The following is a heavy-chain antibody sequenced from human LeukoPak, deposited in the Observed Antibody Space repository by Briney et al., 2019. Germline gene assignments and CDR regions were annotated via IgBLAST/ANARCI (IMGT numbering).Heavy chain of an antibody. Sequence: SETLSLTCTVSGGSISSGSYYWSWIRQPAGKGLEWIGRIYTSGSTNYNPSLESRVTISVDTSKNQFSLKLSSVTAADTAVYYCARVLRYGWFDPWGQGTLVTVSS. J-gene: IGHJ5*02. CDR2: IYTSGST. D-gene: IGHD5-18*01. CDR3: ARVLRYGWFDP. CDR1: GGSISSGSYY. V-gene: IGHV4-61*02.